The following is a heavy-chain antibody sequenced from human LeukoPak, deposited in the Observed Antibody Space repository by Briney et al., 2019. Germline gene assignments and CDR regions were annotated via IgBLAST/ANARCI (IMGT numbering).Heavy chain of an antibody. D-gene: IGHD3-10*01. J-gene: IGHJ4*02. Sequence: GGSLRLSCAASGFNLSYFGVNWVRQAPGKGLEWVSYINSVGSKIYYADSLEGRFTIFRDNAMDTVHLQMNSLTVDDAAVYYCAREVGRGSYYILWGQGTLVTVSS. CDR1: GFNLSYFG. CDR3: AREVGRGSYYIL. V-gene: IGHV3-48*01. CDR2: INSVGSKI.